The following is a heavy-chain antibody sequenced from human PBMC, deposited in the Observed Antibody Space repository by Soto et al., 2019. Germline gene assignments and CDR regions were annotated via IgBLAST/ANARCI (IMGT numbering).Heavy chain of an antibody. D-gene: IGHD3-10*01. CDR1: GFTVSSTY. CDR3: ARGGIGMVRTFDH. CDR2: IFSSGES. J-gene: IGHJ4*02. V-gene: IGHV3-53*01. Sequence: PGGSLRLAWAASGFTVSSTYMSWVRQAPGKGLEWVSIIFSSGESFYADSVKGRFTISRDSSDNTVYLQMNSLKAEDTAVYYCARGGIGMVRTFDHWGQGTLVTVSS.